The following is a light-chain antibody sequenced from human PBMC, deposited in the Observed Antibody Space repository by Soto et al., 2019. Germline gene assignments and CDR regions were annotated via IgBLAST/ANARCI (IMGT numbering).Light chain of an antibody. V-gene: IGKV1-39*01. CDR3: QQYYSYPLT. CDR1: QTIDTF. CDR2: AAS. J-gene: IGKJ4*01. Sequence: DIQMTQSPPSLSASVGDRVTITCRASQTIDTFVNWYQQKPGRAPKLLIFAASTLQSGVPSRFSGGGSGTDFTLTISCLQSEDFATYYCQQYYSYPLTFGGGTKVDIK.